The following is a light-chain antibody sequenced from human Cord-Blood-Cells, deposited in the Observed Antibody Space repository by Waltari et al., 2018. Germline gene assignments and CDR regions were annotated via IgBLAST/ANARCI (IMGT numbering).Light chain of an antibody. CDR2: DFS. J-gene: IGLJ3*02. V-gene: IGLV2-14*01. CDR1: SSDVGGYNY. CDR3: SSYTSSSTLV. Sequence: QSALTQPASVSGSPGQSITISCTGTSSDVGGYNYVSWYQQHPGKAPKLMIYDFSKRPSGVSTSFSGSKSGNTASLTISGLQAEDEADYYCSSYTSSSTLVFGGGTKLTVL.